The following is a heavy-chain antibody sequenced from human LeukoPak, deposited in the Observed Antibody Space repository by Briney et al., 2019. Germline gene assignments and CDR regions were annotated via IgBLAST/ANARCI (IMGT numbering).Heavy chain of an antibody. V-gene: IGHV3-21*04. D-gene: IGHD6-13*01. CDR1: GFTFSSYS. J-gene: IGHJ6*03. CDR2: ISSSSSYI. CDR3: AREGWSYSSLYYYYMDV. Sequence: GGSLRLSCAASGFTFSSYSMNWVRQAPGKGLEWISSISSSSSYIYYADSVKGRFTISRDNSKNTLYLQMNSLRAEVTAVYYCAREGWSYSSLYYYYMDVWGKRTTVTVSS.